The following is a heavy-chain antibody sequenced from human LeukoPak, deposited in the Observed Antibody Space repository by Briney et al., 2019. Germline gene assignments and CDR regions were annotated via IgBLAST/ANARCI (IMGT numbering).Heavy chain of an antibody. V-gene: IGHV1-18*01. Sequence: ASVKVSCKASGYTFASYGISWVRQAPGQGLEWMGWISVNKGNTNYAQKLQGRVTLTTDTSTSTAYMDLRSLRSDDTAVYYCARAGSRIFGVFFMDIWGQGTMVTVSS. J-gene: IGHJ3*02. CDR3: ARAGSRIFGVFFMDI. CDR2: ISVNKGNT. D-gene: IGHD3-3*01. CDR1: GYTFASYG.